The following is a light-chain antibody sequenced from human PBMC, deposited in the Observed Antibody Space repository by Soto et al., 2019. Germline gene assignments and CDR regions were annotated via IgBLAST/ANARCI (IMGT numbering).Light chain of an antibody. CDR3: QQRRGT. CDR1: QSLSTY. V-gene: IGKV3-11*01. CDR2: DAS. Sequence: EIVLTQYPATLSLSPGERATLSCRASQSLSTYLAWYQQKPGQAPRLLIYDASNRATGIPARFTGSGSGTDFTLTITSLEPEDFAVYYCQQRRGTFGQGTKLEIK. J-gene: IGKJ2*02.